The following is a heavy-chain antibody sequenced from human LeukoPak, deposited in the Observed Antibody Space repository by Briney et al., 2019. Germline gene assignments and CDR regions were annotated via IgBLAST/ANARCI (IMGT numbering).Heavy chain of an antibody. CDR3: ARAHYLYYDSSQAGGGVDY. J-gene: IGHJ4*02. V-gene: IGHV1-69*13. D-gene: IGHD3-22*01. Sequence: ASVKVSCKASGYTFTGYYMHWVRQAPGQGLEWMGGIIPIFGTANYAQKFQGRVTITADESTSTAYMELSSLRSEDTAVYYCARAHYLYYDSSQAGGGVDYWGQGTLVTVSS. CDR2: IIPIFGTA. CDR1: GYTFTGYY.